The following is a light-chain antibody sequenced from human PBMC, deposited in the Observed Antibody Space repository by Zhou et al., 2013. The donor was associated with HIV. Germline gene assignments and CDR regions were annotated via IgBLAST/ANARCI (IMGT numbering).Light chain of an antibody. J-gene: IGKJ2*01. V-gene: IGKV3-15*01. CDR1: QSVSSSY. CDR3: QQYNDWPYT. Sequence: ETLLTQSPGTLSLSPGEGATLSCRASQSVSSSYLAWYQQKPGQAPRLLIYRASTRATGLPARFSGSGSGTEFTLTINTMQSEDFAVYYCQQYNDWPYTFGQGTKLEIK. CDR2: RAS.